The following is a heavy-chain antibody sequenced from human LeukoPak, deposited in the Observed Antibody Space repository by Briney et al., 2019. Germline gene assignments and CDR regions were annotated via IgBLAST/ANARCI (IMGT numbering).Heavy chain of an antibody. CDR3: AREEYDYALGALDV. V-gene: IGHV3-30*04. J-gene: IGHJ6*02. CDR2: ISSDGNLI. D-gene: IGHD4/OR15-4a*01. CDR1: GFPFSRYA. Sequence: PGRSLKLSCATSGFPFSRYAMQWVRQAPGKGLEWVAVISSDGNLIFYADSVKGRFTMSRDNSKNTVYLQMNSLKAEDTAVFYCAREEYDYALGALDVWGQGTTVSVSS.